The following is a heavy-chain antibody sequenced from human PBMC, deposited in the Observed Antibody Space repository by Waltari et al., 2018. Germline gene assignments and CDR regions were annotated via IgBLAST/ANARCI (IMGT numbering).Heavy chain of an antibody. V-gene: IGHV1-69*13. Sequence: QVQLVQSGAEVKKPGSSVKVSCKASGGTFSSYAISWVRQAPGQGLEWMGGFIPIFGTANYAQKFQGRVTMTADESTSTAYMELSSLRSEDTAVYYCASPRRRDGGGYYYYYGMDVWGQGTTVTVSS. CDR1: GGTFSSYA. CDR3: ASPRRRDGGGYYYYYGMDV. D-gene: IGHD3-16*01. J-gene: IGHJ6*02. CDR2: FIPIFGTA.